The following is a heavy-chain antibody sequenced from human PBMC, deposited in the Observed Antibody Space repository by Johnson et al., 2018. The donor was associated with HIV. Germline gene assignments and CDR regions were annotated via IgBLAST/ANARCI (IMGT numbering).Heavy chain of an antibody. Sequence: VQLVESGGGVVRPGGSLRLSCAASGFTFDDYGMSWVRQAPGKGLEWVAFIRYDGSNKYYADSVKGRFTISRDNSKNTLYLQMNSLRAEDTAVYYCARGIAVSNWVDIWGQGTMVTVSS. CDR1: GFTFDDYG. CDR3: ARGIAVSNWVDI. J-gene: IGHJ3*02. D-gene: IGHD6-19*01. V-gene: IGHV3-30*02. CDR2: IRYDGSNK.